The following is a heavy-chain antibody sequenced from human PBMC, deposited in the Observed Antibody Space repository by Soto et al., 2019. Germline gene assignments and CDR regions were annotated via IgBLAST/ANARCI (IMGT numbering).Heavy chain of an antibody. D-gene: IGHD2-15*01. CDR2: IQSGGPT. J-gene: IGHJ6*04. CDR1: GFTVSSKY. Sequence: EVHLVESGGGLVQPGGSLRLSCAASGFTVSSKYMSWVRQAPGKGLEWVSLIQSGGPTYYADSVKGRFTISRDTSENTLHLQMDSVRAEDTAVYYCARDEVLCDCGRCYGVALDVWGKGTTVTVSS. V-gene: IGHV3-66*01. CDR3: ARDEVLCDCGRCYGVALDV.